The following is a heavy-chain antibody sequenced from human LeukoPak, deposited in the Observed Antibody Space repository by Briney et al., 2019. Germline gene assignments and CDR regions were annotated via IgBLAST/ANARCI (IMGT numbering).Heavy chain of an antibody. J-gene: IGHJ3*02. CDR2: IIPIFGTA. CDR3: ARHGGITVFGEAQPGGAFDI. CDR1: GYTFTSYA. Sequence: SVKVSCKASGYTFTSYAISWVRQAPGQGLEWMGGIIPIFGTANYAQKFQGRVTITTDKSTSTAYMQLSSLRSEDSAVYYCARHGGITVFGEAQPGGAFDIWGQGTMVTVSS. V-gene: IGHV1-69*05. D-gene: IGHD3-3*01.